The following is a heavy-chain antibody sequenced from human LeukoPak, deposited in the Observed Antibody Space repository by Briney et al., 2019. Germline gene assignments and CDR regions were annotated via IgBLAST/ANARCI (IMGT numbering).Heavy chain of an antibody. J-gene: IGHJ2*01. CDR2: IQSYTDGGST. CDR1: GISFTNVW. CDR3: ATDSGERYYGLYWSFDL. Sequence: GGSLRLSCAVSGISFTNVWMSLVRQAPGKGLEWVGRIQSYTDGGSTNFAPPVRGRFTISRDDYRNTVYLQMNSLKTEDTAVYYCATDSGERYYGLYWSFDLWGRGSLVTVSS. D-gene: IGHD3-10*01. V-gene: IGHV3-15*01.